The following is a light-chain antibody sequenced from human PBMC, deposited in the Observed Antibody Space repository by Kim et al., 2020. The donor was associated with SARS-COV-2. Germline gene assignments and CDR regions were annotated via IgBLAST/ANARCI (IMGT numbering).Light chain of an antibody. Sequence: QTVKITCQGDSLTFYYSSWYQQKRGQAPILVMYGKNSRPSGIPDRFSGSTSGNTASLTITGAQAEDEADYYCHSRNITSNPLGVFGRGTKLTVL. CDR2: GKN. V-gene: IGLV3-19*01. CDR3: HSRNITSNPLGV. CDR1: SLTFYY. J-gene: IGLJ3*02.